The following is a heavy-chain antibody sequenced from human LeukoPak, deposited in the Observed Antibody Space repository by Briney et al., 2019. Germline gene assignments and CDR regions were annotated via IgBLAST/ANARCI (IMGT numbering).Heavy chain of an antibody. CDR2: IKHDASEI. J-gene: IGHJ1*01. V-gene: IGHV3-7*01. D-gene: IGHD3-22*01. CDR1: GFTFSSYW. CDR3: ARAPSEIGGYYPEYFRH. Sequence: PGGSLRLSCAASGFTFSSYWMNWVRQAPGQGLEWVANIKHDASEIYYVDSVKGRFTISRDNAKNTVSLQMNSLRAEDTGVYYCARAPSEIGGYYPEYFRHWGQGTLVTVSS.